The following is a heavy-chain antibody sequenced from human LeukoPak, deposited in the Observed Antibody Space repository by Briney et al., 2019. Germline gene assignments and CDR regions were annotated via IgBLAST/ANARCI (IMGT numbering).Heavy chain of an antibody. CDR3: AKESSPSAYYLDY. J-gene: IGHJ4*02. Sequence: SGGSLRLSCAPSGFTFSRHGMHWVRQAPGKGLEWVAIISNDGSRKYYAHSVEGRFTISRDNSKNTLYLQMDSLRAEDTAVYYCAKESSPSAYYLDYWGQGTLVTVSS. V-gene: IGHV3-30*18. D-gene: IGHD6-19*01. CDR2: ISNDGSRK. CDR1: GFTFSRHG.